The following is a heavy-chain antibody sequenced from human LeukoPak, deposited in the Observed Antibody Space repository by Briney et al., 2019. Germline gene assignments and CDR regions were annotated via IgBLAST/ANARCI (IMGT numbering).Heavy chain of an antibody. CDR3: AKDFTGAFDI. CDR1: GFTFDDYT. D-gene: IGHD3-16*01. J-gene: IGHJ3*02. CDR2: ISWDGGST. Sequence: GGSLRLSCAASGFTFDDYTMHWVRQAPGKGLEWVSLISWDGGSTYYADSVKGRFTISRDNSKNSLYLQMNSLRTEDTALYYCAKDFTGAFDIWGQGTMVTVSS. V-gene: IGHV3-43*01.